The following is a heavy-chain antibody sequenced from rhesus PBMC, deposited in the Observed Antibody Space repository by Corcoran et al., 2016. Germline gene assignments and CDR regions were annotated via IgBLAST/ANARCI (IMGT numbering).Heavy chain of an antibody. CDR2: IYGSSGTT. D-gene: IGHD6-31*01. J-gene: IGHJ4*01. CDR3: ARDLYTSGLLDY. Sequence: QVQLQESGPGVVKPSETLSLTCAVSGGSISGIYGWSWIRPPPGKGLEWIGYIYGSSGTTNYNPSLKSRVTISKDASKNQFSLKLSSVTAADTAIYYCARDLYTSGLLDYWGQGVLVTVSS. CDR1: GGSISGIYG. V-gene: IGHV4-76*01.